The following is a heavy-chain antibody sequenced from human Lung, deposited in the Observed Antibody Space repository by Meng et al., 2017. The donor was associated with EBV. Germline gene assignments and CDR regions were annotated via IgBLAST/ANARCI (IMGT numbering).Heavy chain of an antibody. CDR2: TYYRSKWYN. J-gene: IGHJ2*01. CDR3: ARGATSVFDF. V-gene: IGHV6-1*01. CDR1: ANSFSSSSAA. Sequence: QPVPGPVHTSHTHSLTCVISANSFSSSSAAWTWIRQSQSKGLEWLGRTYYRSKWYNDYAVFVKSRITINPDTSKNQFSLQLNSVTPEDTAVYYCARGATSVFDFWGRGTLVTVSS.